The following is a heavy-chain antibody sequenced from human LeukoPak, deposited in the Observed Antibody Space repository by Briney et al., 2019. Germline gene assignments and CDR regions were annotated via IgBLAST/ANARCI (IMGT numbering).Heavy chain of an antibody. CDR1: GFTFSSYG. D-gene: IGHD1-26*01. J-gene: IGHJ1*01. CDR2: IRYDGSNK. V-gene: IGHV3-30*02. Sequence: GGSLRLSCAASGFTFSSYGMHWVRQAPGKGLKWVAFIRYDGSNKYYADSVKGRFTISRDNSKNTLYLQMNSLRAEDTAVYYCAKDHRGSYYFVAPGYFQHWGQGTLVTVSS. CDR3: AKDHRGSYYFVAPGYFQH.